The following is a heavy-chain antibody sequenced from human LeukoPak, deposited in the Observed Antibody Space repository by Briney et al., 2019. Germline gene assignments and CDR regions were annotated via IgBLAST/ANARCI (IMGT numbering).Heavy chain of an antibody. CDR2: VDPEDGET. CDR3: ATIPYLDLVRY. V-gene: IGHV1-69-2*01. J-gene: IGHJ4*02. Sequence: ASVKVSCKVSGYTFTDYYMHWVQQASGKGLEWMGLVDPEDGETIYAEKFQGRVTITADTSTDTAYMELSSLRSEDTAVYYCATIPYLDLVRYWGQGTLVTVSS. D-gene: IGHD1-1*01. CDR1: GYTFTDYY.